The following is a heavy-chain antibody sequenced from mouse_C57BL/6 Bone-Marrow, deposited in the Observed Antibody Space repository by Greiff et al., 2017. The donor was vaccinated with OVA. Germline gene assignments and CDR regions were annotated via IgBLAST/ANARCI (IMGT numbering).Heavy chain of an antibody. J-gene: IGHJ2*01. V-gene: IGHV10-3*01. D-gene: IGHD1-1*01. CDR1: GFTFNTYA. CDR2: IRSKSSNYAT. CDR3: VREDYYGSSSDFDY. Sequence: EVQLVESGGGLVQPKGSLKLSCAASGFTFNTYAMHWVRQAPGKGLEWVARIRSKSSNYATYYADSVKDRFTISRDDSQSMLYLQMNNLKTEDTAMNYGVREDYYGSSSDFDYWGQGTTLTVSS.